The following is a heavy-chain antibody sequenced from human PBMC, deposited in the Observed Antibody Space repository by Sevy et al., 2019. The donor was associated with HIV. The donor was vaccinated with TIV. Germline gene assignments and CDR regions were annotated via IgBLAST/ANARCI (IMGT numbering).Heavy chain of an antibody. D-gene: IGHD3-22*01. V-gene: IGHV1-24*01. CDR3: ATTKDYYDSSGYPFDD. CDR2: FDPEDGET. CDR1: GSTLTKLS. Sequence: ASLKVSCKVSGSTLTKLSMHWVRQAPGKGLEWMATFDPEDGETIYAQKFQGRVTMTEDTSTDTAYMELSSLRSEDTAVYYCATTKDYYDSSGYPFDDWSQGTLVTVSS. J-gene: IGHJ4*02.